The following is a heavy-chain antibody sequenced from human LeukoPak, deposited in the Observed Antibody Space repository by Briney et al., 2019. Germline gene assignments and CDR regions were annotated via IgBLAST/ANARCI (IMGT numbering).Heavy chain of an antibody. J-gene: IGHJ6*02. CDR1: GFTFSSYA. V-gene: IGHV3-23*01. D-gene: IGHD3-22*01. CDR3: AKGDSSGEYYYYYYGMDV. Sequence: PGGSLRLSCAASGFTFSSYAMSWVRHAPGKGLEWVSAISGSGGSTYYADSVKGRFTISRDNSKNTLYLQMNSLRAGDTAVYYCAKGDSSGEYYYYYYGMDVWGQGTTVTVSS. CDR2: ISGSGGST.